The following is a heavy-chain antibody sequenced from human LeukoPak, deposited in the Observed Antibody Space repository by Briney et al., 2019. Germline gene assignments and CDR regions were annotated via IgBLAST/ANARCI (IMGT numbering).Heavy chain of an antibody. J-gene: IGHJ4*02. CDR3: ARHGSDIVVVPAAIDY. V-gene: IGHV4-38-2*01. CDR1: GYSISSGYY. CDR2: IYYSGST. D-gene: IGHD2-2*01. Sequence: PSETLSLTCAVSGYSISSGYYWGWIRQPPGKGLEWIGSIYYSGSTYYNPSLKSRVTISVDTSKNQFSLKLSSVTAADTAVYYCARHGSDIVVVPAAIDYWGQGTLVTVSS.